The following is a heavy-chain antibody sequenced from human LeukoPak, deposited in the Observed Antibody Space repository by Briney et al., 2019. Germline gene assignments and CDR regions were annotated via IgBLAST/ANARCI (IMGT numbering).Heavy chain of an antibody. D-gene: IGHD3-22*01. Sequence: PSETLSLTCAVYGGSFSGYYWSWIRQPPGKGLEWIGEINHSGSTNYNPSLKSRVTISVDTSKNQFSLQLSSVTAADTAVYYWARGTYYYDSSGYYSPHDYWGQGTLVTVSS. CDR1: GGSFSGYY. J-gene: IGHJ4*02. V-gene: IGHV4-34*01. CDR3: ARGTYYYDSSGYYSPHDY. CDR2: INHSGST.